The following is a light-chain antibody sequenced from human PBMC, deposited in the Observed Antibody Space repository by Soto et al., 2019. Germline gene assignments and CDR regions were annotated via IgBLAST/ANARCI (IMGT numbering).Light chain of an antibody. CDR3: QPYNNWPLT. Sequence: DIQMTQSPFTLSASVGDRVTITCRASQTISSWLAWYQQIPGKAPKLLIYKASSLESGVPSRFSGSGSGTDFTLTINSLQSEDFAVYYCQPYNNWPLTFGGGTKVDIK. V-gene: IGKV1-5*03. CDR1: QTISSW. CDR2: KAS. J-gene: IGKJ4*01.